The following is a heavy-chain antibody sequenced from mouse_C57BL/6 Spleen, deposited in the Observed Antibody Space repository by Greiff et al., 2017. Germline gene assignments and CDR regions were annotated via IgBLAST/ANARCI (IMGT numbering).Heavy chain of an antibody. V-gene: IGHV3-6*01. CDR2: ISYDGSN. Sequence: DVQLQESGPGLVKPSQSLSLTCSVTGYSITSGYYWNWIRQFPGNKLEWMGYISYDGSNNYNPSLKNRISITRDTSKNQFFLKLNSVTTEDTATYYCARVGDSKDFDYWGQGTTLTVSS. J-gene: IGHJ2*01. D-gene: IGHD2-5*01. CDR3: ARVGDSKDFDY. CDR1: GYSITSGYY.